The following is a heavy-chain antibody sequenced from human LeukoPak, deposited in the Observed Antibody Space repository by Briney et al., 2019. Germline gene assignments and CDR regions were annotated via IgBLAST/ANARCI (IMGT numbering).Heavy chain of an antibody. J-gene: IGHJ6*02. Sequence: SETLSLTCTVSGGSVSSGSYYWSWIRQPPGKGPEWIGYIYYSGSTNYNPSLKSRVTISVDTSKNQFSLKLSSVTAADTAVYYCARDKTVVTYYYGMDVWGQGTTVTVSS. D-gene: IGHD4-23*01. CDR3: ARDKTVVTYYYGMDV. CDR1: GGSVSSGSYY. CDR2: IYYSGST. V-gene: IGHV4-61*01.